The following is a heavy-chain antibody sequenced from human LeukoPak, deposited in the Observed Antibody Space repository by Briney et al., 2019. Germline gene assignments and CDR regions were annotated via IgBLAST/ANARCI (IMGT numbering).Heavy chain of an antibody. CDR1: GYTFTGYY. J-gene: IGHJ5*02. CDR3: AGEGLTQPTNWFDP. CDR2: INPNSGGT. V-gene: IGHV1-2*06. Sequence: ASVKVSCKASGYTFTGYYMHWVRQAPGQGLEWMGRINPNSGGTNYAQKFQGRVTMTRDTSISTAYMELSRLRSDDTAVYYCAGEGLTQPTNWFDPWGQGILVTVSS. D-gene: IGHD1-14*01.